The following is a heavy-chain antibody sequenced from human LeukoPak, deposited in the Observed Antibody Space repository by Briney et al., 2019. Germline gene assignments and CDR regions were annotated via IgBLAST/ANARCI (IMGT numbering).Heavy chain of an antibody. CDR2: ISGSGGST. CDR3: AVGDYADY. CDR1: GFTFISYA. Sequence: GWALRLSCAASGFTFISYAMSWVRQAPGNGLEWVSAISGSGGSTYYADSVKGRFTSSRDTSKNTLFLEMNSRGGEETAVYYCAVGDYADYWGQGTLVTVSS. J-gene: IGHJ4*02. V-gene: IGHV3-23*01. D-gene: IGHD4-17*01.